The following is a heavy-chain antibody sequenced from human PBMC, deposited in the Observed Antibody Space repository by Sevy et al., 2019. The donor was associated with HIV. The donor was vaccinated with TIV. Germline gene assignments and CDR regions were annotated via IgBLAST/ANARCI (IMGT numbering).Heavy chain of an antibody. J-gene: IGHJ4*02. D-gene: IGHD2-2*02. CDR3: ARAGIVVVPAAIWGTNFDY. V-gene: IGHV3-30-3*01. Sequence: GGSLRLSCAASGFTFSSYAMHWVRQAPGKGLEWAAVISYDGSNKYYADSVERRFTISRDNSKNTLYLQMNSLRAEDTAVYYCARAGIVVVPAAIWGTNFDYWGQGTLVTVSS. CDR2: ISYDGSNK. CDR1: GFTFSSYA.